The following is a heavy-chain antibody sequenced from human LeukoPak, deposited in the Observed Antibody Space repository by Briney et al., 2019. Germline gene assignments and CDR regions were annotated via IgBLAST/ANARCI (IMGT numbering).Heavy chain of an antibody. J-gene: IGHJ4*02. V-gene: IGHV3-30-3*01. CDR3: ARVGIAVAGIPRGVDY. CDR2: ISYDGSNK. CDR1: GFTFSNYA. D-gene: IGHD6-19*01. Sequence: GRSLRLSCAASGFTFSNYAMHWVRQAPGKGLEWVAVISYDGSNKYYADSVKGRFTISRDNSKNTLYLQMNSLRAEDTAVYYCARVGIAVAGIPRGVDYWGQGTLVTVSS.